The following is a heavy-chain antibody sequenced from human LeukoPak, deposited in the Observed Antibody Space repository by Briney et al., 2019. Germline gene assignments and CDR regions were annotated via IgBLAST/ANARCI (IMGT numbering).Heavy chain of an antibody. D-gene: IGHD5-24*01. CDR3: ARDASLRGMATIV. Sequence: PGGSLRLSCAASGFTFSSYWMSWVRQAPGKGLEWVANIKQDGSQKYYVDSVKGRFTISRDNAKNSLYLQMNSLRAEDTAVYYCARDASLRGMATIVWGQGTLVTVSS. CDR2: IKQDGSQK. J-gene: IGHJ4*02. CDR1: GFTFSSYW. V-gene: IGHV3-7*01.